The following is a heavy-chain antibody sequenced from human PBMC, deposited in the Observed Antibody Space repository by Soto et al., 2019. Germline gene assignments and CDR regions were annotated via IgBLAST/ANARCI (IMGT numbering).Heavy chain of an antibody. CDR1: GFTFGDFG. V-gene: IGHV3-49*03. J-gene: IGHJ6*02. CDR3: ASLTSWSQEYYYGMDV. D-gene: IGHD2-2*01. CDR2: IRSKGYGGTT. Sequence: SLRLSCTGSGFTFGDFGMSWFRQAPGKGLEWLSFIRSKGYGGTTESAASVRGRFITSRDDSKSIAYLQMNSRKTEDTAVYYCASLTSWSQEYYYGMDVWGQGTTVTVSS.